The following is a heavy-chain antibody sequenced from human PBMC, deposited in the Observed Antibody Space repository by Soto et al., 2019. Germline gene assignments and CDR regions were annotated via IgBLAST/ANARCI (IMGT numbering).Heavy chain of an antibody. CDR1: GYTFTSYG. CDR2: ISAYNGNT. D-gene: IGHD6-19*01. Sequence: ASVKVSFKASGYTFTSYGISWVRQAPGQGLEWMGWISAYNGNTNYAQKLQGRVTMTTDTSTSTAYMELRSLRSDDTAVYYCARDSPRGAVAGTPAYYYYGMDVWGQGTTVTVSS. J-gene: IGHJ6*02. V-gene: IGHV1-18*01. CDR3: ARDSPRGAVAGTPAYYYYGMDV.